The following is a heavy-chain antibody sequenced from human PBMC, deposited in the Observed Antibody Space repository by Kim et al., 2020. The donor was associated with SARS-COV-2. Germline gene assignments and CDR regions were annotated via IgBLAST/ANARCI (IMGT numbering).Heavy chain of an antibody. CDR2: IKQDGSEK. Sequence: GGSLRLSCAASGFTFSSYWMSWVRQAPGKGLEWVANIKQDGSEKYYVDSVKGRFTISRDNAKNSLYLQMNSLRAEDTAVYYCARDQDYYGSGSEYGMDVWGQGTTVTVSS. CDR3: ARDQDYYGSGSEYGMDV. CDR1: GFTFSSYW. J-gene: IGHJ6*02. D-gene: IGHD3-10*01. V-gene: IGHV3-7*01.